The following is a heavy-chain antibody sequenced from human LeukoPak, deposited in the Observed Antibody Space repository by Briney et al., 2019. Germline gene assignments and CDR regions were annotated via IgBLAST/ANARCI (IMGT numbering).Heavy chain of an antibody. CDR3: AKEKGDSSSWTNFDY. J-gene: IGHJ4*02. D-gene: IGHD6-13*01. Sequence: AGGSLRLSCAASGFTFSSYAMSWVRQAPGKGLEWVSAISGSGGSTYYADSVKGRFTISRDNSKNTLYLQMNSLRAEDTAVYYCAKEKGDSSSWTNFDYWGQGTLVTVSS. CDR1: GFTFSSYA. CDR2: ISGSGGST. V-gene: IGHV3-23*01.